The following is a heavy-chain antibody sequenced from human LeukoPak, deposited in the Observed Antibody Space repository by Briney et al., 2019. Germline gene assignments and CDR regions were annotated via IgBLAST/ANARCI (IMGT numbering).Heavy chain of an antibody. CDR2: ISYSGTT. Sequence: SETLSLTCTVAGGSVSSYFWSWIRQPPGKGLEGIGYISYSGTTNYNPSLKSRVTISVDTSKNQFSLKLSSVTAADTAIYYCASTGELLGVQYFDYWGQGTLVTVSS. V-gene: IGHV4-59*02. CDR1: GGSVSSYF. D-gene: IGHD1-26*01. CDR3: ASTGELLGVQYFDY. J-gene: IGHJ4*02.